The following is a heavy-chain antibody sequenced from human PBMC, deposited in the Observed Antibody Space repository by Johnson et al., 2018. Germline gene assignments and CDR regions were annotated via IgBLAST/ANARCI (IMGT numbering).Heavy chain of an antibody. CDR2: ISRNSDTI. CDR3: ARGNPFTPLYTNHLDYKYYTDV. Sequence: VQLVQSGGGLVQPGRSLRLSCSASGFTFDDYAMHWVRQGPGKGLEWVSGISRNSDTIGYADSVKGRFTISRDNSKNTLALQMNSLSAEGTAVYYCARGNPFTPLYTNHLDYKYYTDVWGKGTPVTVSS. CDR1: GFTFDDYA. V-gene: IGHV3-9*01. D-gene: IGHD1-14*01. J-gene: IGHJ6*03.